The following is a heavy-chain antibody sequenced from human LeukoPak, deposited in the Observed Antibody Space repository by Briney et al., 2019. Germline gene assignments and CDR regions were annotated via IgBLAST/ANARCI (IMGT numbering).Heavy chain of an antibody. Sequence: SETLSLTCTVSGGSISSYYWSWIRQPPGKGLEWIGYIYYTGSTSYNPSLKSRVTISVDTSKNQFSLKLSSVTAADTAVYYCARSVEGYCRGGSCYSYSYYMDVWGKGTTVTVSS. CDR1: GGSISSYY. CDR3: ARSVEGYCRGGSCYSYSYYMDV. V-gene: IGHV4-59*01. CDR2: IYYTGST. J-gene: IGHJ6*03. D-gene: IGHD2-15*01.